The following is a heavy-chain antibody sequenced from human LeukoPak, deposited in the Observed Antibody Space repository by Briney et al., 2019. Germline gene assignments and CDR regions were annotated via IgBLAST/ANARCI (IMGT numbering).Heavy chain of an antibody. CDR3: ARGVRIVVVPAAQYYFDY. V-gene: IGHV1-8*01. CDR1: GYTFTSYD. CDR2: MNPNSGNT. D-gene: IGHD2-2*01. Sequence: ASVKVSCKASGYTFTSYDINWVRQATGQGREWRGWMNPNSGNTGYAQKFQGRVTMTRNTSISTAYMELSSLRSEDTAVYYCARGVRIVVVPAAQYYFDYWGQGTLVTVSS. J-gene: IGHJ4*02.